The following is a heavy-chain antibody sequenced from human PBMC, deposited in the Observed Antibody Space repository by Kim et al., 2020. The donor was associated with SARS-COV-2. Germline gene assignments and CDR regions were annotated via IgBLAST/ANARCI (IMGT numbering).Heavy chain of an antibody. Sequence: SETLSLTCAVYGGSFSGYYWSWIRQPPGKGLEWIGEINHSGSTNYNPSLKSRVTISVDTSKNQFSLKLSSVTAADTAVYYCARSCVVVPAAMICGYYYGMDVWGQGTTVTVSS. D-gene: IGHD2-2*01. J-gene: IGHJ6*02. CDR2: INHSGST. CDR1: GGSFSGYY. CDR3: ARSCVVVPAAMICGYYYGMDV. V-gene: IGHV4-34*01.